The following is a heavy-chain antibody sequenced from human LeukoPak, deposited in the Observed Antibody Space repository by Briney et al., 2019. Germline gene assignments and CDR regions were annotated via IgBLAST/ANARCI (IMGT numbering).Heavy chain of an antibody. Sequence: GGSLRLSCAASGFIFSRNNMNWVRQAPGKGLEWVSYISSSGTTIYYADSVKGRFTISRDNAKNSLYLQMNSLRDEDTAVYYFACARTGGAYFDYWGQGTLVTVSS. V-gene: IGHV3-48*02. CDR3: ACARTGGAYFDY. J-gene: IGHJ4*02. D-gene: IGHD1-1*01. CDR2: ISSSGTTI. CDR1: GFIFSRNN.